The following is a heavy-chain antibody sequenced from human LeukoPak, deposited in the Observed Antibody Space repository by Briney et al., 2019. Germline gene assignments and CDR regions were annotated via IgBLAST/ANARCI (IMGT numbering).Heavy chain of an antibody. J-gene: IGHJ4*02. CDR2: IRYDGSNK. CDR1: GFTFSSYG. V-gene: IGHV3-30*02. CDR3: AKAGGYFAPFDY. D-gene: IGHD3-9*01. Sequence: GGSLRLSCAASGFTFSSYGMHWVRQAPGKGLEWVAFIRYDGSNKYYADSVKGRFTISRDNSKNTLYLQMNSLGAEDTAVYYCAKAGGYFAPFDYWGQGTLVTVSS.